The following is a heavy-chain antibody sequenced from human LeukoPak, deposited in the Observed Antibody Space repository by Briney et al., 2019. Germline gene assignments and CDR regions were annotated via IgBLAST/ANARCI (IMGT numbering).Heavy chain of an antibody. J-gene: IGHJ4*02. V-gene: IGHV3-9*01. CDR1: GFTFDDYA. CDR3: AKVFDDYSGRGDY. Sequence: PGGSLRLSCAASGFTFDDYAMHWVRQAPGKGLEWVSGISWNSGSIGYADSVKGRFTISRDNAKNSLYLQMNSLRAEDTALYYCAKVFDDYSGRGDYWDQGTLVTVSS. CDR2: ISWNSGSI. D-gene: IGHD4-11*01.